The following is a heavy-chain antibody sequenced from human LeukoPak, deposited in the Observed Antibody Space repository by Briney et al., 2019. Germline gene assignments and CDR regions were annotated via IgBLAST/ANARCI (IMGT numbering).Heavy chain of an antibody. CDR2: INHSGST. CDR1: GNSISSSNW. V-gene: IGHV4-4*02. Sequence: SDTLSLTCAVSGNSISSSNWWSWIRQPPGKGLEWIGEINHSGSTNYNPSLKSRVTISVDTSKNQFSLKLSSVTAADTAVYYCARGRRVLRFLEWLFGLPRRKDWFDPWGQGTLVTVSS. J-gene: IGHJ5*02. CDR3: ARGRRVLRFLEWLFGLPRRKDWFDP. D-gene: IGHD3-3*01.